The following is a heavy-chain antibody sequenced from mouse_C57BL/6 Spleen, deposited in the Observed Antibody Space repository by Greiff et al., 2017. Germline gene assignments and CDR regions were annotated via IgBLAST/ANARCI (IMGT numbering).Heavy chain of an antibody. V-gene: IGHV7-3*01. CDR1: GFTFTDYY. CDR3: ARLGGYDAGYAMDY. J-gene: IGHJ4*01. D-gene: IGHD2-2*01. CDR2: IRNKANGYTT. Sequence: EVNLVESGGGLVQPGGSLSLSCAASGFTFTDYYMSWVRQPPGKALEWLGFIRNKANGYTTEYSASVKGRFTISRDNSQSILYLQMNALRAEDSATYYCARLGGYDAGYAMDYWGQGTSVTVSS.